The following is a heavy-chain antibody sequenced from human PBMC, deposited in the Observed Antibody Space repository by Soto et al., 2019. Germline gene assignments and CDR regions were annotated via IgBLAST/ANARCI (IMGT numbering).Heavy chain of an antibody. CDR2: IYHSGST. D-gene: IGHD1-20*01. Sequence: SETLSLTCAVSGGSISSGGYSWSWIRQPPGKGLEWIGYIYHSGSTYYNPSLKSRVTISVDRSKNQFSLKLSSVTAADTAVYYCARAIITGTHYFDYWGQGTLVTVSS. CDR3: ARAIITGTHYFDY. CDR1: GGSISSGGYS. V-gene: IGHV4-30-2*01. J-gene: IGHJ4*02.